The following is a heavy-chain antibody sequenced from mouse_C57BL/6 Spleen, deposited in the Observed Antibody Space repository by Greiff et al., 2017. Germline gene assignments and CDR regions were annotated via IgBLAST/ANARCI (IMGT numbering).Heavy chain of an antibody. V-gene: IGHV5-9-1*02. CDR2: ISSGGDYI. CDR1: GFTFSSYA. J-gene: IGHJ3*01. Sequence: EVLLVESGEGLVKPGGSLNLSCAASGFTFSSYAMSWVRQTPEKRLEWVAYISSGGDYIYYADTVKGRFTISRDNARNTLYLQMSSLKSEDTAMYYCTRVYDGYYYSAWFAYWGQGTLVTVSA. D-gene: IGHD2-3*01. CDR3: TRVYDGYYYSAWFAY.